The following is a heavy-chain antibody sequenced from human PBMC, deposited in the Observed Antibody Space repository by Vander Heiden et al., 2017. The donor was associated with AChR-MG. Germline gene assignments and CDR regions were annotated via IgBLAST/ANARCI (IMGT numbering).Heavy chain of an antibody. J-gene: IGHJ4*02. V-gene: IGHV3-33*01. CDR1: GFTFRSYG. CDR3: AREADGYNLFDY. Sequence: QVQLVESGGGVVQPGRSLRLSCAASGFTFRSYGMHWVRQAPGKGLEWVAVIWYDGSNKYYADSVKGRFTISRDNSKNTLYLQMNSLRAEDTAVYYCAREADGYNLFDYWGQGTLVTVSS. D-gene: IGHD5-12*01. CDR2: IWYDGSNK.